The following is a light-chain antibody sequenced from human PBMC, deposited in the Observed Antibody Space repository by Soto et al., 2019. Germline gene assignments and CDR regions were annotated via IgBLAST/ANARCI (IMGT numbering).Light chain of an antibody. CDR1: QSVSSY. Sequence: EIVLTQSPATLSLSPGERATLSCRASQSVSSYLAWYQHKPGQAPRLLIYDASNRATGIPARFSGSGSGTDIPLTISSLEPEDFADYYCQQRSNWPRITFGQGTRLEIK. CDR2: DAS. CDR3: QQRSNWPRIT. J-gene: IGKJ5*01. V-gene: IGKV3-11*01.